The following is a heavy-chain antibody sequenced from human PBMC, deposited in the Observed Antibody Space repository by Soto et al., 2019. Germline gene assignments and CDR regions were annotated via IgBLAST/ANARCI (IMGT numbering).Heavy chain of an antibody. CDR3: ARVVSNFLGVGMDG. CDR1: GGTFSNYA. J-gene: IGHJ6*02. D-gene: IGHD4-4*01. V-gene: IGHV1-69*01. Sequence: QVQLVQSGAEVKKPGSSVKVSCKGSGGTFSNYAISWVRQAPGQGLEWMGGIVPILGTANYAQKFQGRVTITADESTSRAYMELRSLRSEDTAMYYCARVVSNFLGVGMDGWGQGTTVTVSS. CDR2: IVPILGTA.